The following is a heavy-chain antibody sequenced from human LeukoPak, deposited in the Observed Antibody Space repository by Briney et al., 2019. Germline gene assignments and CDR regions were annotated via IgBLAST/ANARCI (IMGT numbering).Heavy chain of an antibody. CDR3: ARVWDTAMAPGY. Sequence: PGGSLRLSCAASGFTFSSYAMHWVRQAPGKGLEWVAVISYDGSNKYYADSVKGRFTISRDNSKNTLYLQMNSLRAEDKAVYYCARVWDTAMAPGYWGQGTLSPSPQ. J-gene: IGHJ4*02. CDR1: GFTFSSYA. D-gene: IGHD5-18*01. V-gene: IGHV3-30-3*01. CDR2: ISYDGSNK.